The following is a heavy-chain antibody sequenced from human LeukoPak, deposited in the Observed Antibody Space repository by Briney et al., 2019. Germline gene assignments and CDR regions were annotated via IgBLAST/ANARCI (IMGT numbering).Heavy chain of an antibody. CDR3: AKEPRYSSSNYYYYYMDV. CDR1: GFTFSSYA. J-gene: IGHJ6*03. CDR2: ISGSGGST. Sequence: GGSLRLSCAASGFTFSSYAVSWVRQAPGKGLEWVSAISGSGGSTYYADSVKGRFTISRDNSKKTLYLQMNSLRAEDTAVYYCAKEPRYSSSNYYYYYMDVWGKGTTVTVPS. V-gene: IGHV3-23*01. D-gene: IGHD6-19*01.